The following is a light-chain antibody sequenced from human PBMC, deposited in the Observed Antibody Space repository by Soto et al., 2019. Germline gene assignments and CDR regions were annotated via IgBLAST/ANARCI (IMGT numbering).Light chain of an antibody. CDR1: QGVTSNY. Sequence: EIVLTQSPGTLSLSPGERATLSCRASQGVTSNYLAWYQQKPGQAPRLLFFGASIRSTGLPDRFSGGGSGTDFTLTISRLEPEDFAVYYCHQYGSSPGTFGQGTKVDIK. J-gene: IGKJ1*01. CDR2: GAS. V-gene: IGKV3-20*01. CDR3: HQYGSSPGT.